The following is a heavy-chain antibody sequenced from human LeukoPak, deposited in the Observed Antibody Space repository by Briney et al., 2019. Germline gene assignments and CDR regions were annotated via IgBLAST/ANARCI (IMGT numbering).Heavy chain of an antibody. CDR1: GFTFSSYG. V-gene: IGHV3-30*19. CDR2: ISYDGSNK. D-gene: IGHD2-2*01. J-gene: IGHJ6*02. CDR3: ARGQLIVVVPAAISDV. Sequence: GGSLRLSCAASGFTFSSYGMHWVRQAPGKGLEWVAVISYDGSNKYYADSVKGRFTISRDNSKNTLYLQMNSLRAEDTAVYYCARGQLIVVVPAAISDVWGQGTTVTVSS.